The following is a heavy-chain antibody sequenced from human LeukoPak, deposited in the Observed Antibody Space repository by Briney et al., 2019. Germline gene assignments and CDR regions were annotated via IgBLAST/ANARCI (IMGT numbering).Heavy chain of an antibody. Sequence: SETLSLTCTVSGGSISSSSYYWGWIRQPPGKGLEWIGSIYYSGSTYYNPSLKSRVTISVDTSKNQFSLKLSPVTAADTAVYYCARQEQQLVDYWGQGTLVTVSS. D-gene: IGHD6-13*01. CDR2: IYYSGST. CDR3: ARQEQQLVDY. J-gene: IGHJ4*02. V-gene: IGHV4-39*01. CDR1: GGSISSSSYY.